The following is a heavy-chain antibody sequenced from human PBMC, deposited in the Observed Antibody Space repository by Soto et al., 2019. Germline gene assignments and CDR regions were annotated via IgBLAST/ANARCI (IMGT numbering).Heavy chain of an antibody. CDR1: GFTFSDYY. D-gene: IGHD6-13*01. CDR3: ARRAAAGRSFDF. CDR2: ISSSGDSI. V-gene: IGHV3-11*01. J-gene: IGHJ4*02. Sequence: GGSLRLSCAASGFTFSDYYMTWIRQAPGKGLEWVSYISSSGDSIYYADSVRGRFTVSRDNAKNSLFLQMNSLRAEDTAVYYCARRAAAGRSFDFWGLGTLVTVSS.